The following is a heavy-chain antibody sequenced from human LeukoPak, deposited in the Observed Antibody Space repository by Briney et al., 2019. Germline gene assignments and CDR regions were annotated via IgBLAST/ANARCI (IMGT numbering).Heavy chain of an antibody. CDR3: ARLEHSGYDFKDAFDI. CDR1: GGSISSSNW. V-gene: IGHV4-4*02. CDR2: IYHSGST. D-gene: IGHD5-12*01. Sequence: NPSETLSLTCAVSGGSISSSNWWSWVRPPPGKGLEWIGEIYHSGSTNYNPSLKSRVTISVDKSKNQFSLKLSSVTAADTAVYYCARLEHSGYDFKDAFDIWGQGTMVTVSS. J-gene: IGHJ3*02.